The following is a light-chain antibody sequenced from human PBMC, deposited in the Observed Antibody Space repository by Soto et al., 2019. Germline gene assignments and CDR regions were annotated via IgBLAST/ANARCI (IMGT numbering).Light chain of an antibody. CDR2: KAS. CDR1: QSISSW. V-gene: IGKV1-5*03. Sequence: DIQMTQSPSTLSASVGDRVTITCRASQSISSWLAWYQQKPGKAPKLLIYKASNLESGVPLRFSGSGSGTEFTLTISSLQPDDFATYYCQHYNSYWTFGQGTKVEIK. CDR3: QHYNSYWT. J-gene: IGKJ1*01.